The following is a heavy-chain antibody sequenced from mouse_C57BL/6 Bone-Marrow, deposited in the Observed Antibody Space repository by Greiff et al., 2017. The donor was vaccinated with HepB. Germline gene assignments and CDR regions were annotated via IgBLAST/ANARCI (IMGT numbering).Heavy chain of an antibody. D-gene: IGHD1-1*01. Sequence: VQLQQSGAELAKPGASVKLSCKASGYTFTSYWMHWVKQRPGQGLEWIGYINPSSGYTKYNQKFKDKATLTADKSSSTAYMQLSSLTYEDSAVYYCARSITTVVAKPSHWYFDVWGTGTTVTVSS. CDR2: INPSSGYT. CDR1: GYTFTSYW. CDR3: ARSITTVVAKPSHWYFDV. J-gene: IGHJ1*03. V-gene: IGHV1-7*01.